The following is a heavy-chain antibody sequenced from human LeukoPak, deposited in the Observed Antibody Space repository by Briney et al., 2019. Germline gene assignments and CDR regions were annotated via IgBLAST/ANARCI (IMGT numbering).Heavy chain of an antibody. J-gene: IGHJ3*02. D-gene: IGHD1-14*01. V-gene: IGHV3-74*01. CDR1: GFTFSSYW. CDR3: ARGTWVSDRTFDT. Sequence: PGGSLRLSCAASGFTFSSYWMHWVRQTPGKGLVWVSRVNSDESSTPYADSVKGRFTISRDNAKNSLYLQMNSLRDEDTAVYYCARGTWVSDRTFDTWGQGTVVTVSS. CDR2: VNSDESST.